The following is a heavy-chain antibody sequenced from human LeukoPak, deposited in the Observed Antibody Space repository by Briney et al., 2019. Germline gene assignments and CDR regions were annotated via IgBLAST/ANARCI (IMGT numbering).Heavy chain of an antibody. CDR2: LNPNSSGT. J-gene: IGHJ4*02. CDR1: GYTFTGYY. D-gene: IGHD2-2*01. CDR3: ARESAFVVVPAAIEYYFDY. Sequence: ASVKVSCKASGYTFTGYYMHWLLQAPGQGLEWMGWLNPNSSGTKYAQKFQGRVTMTRDTPISTAYMELSRLRSDDTAVYYCARESAFVVVPAAIEYYFDYWGQGTLVTVSS. V-gene: IGHV1-2*02.